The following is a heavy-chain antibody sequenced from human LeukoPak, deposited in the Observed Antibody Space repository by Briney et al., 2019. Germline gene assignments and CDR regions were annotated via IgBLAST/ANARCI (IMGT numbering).Heavy chain of an antibody. V-gene: IGHV3-21*01. CDR1: GFTFSSYG. D-gene: IGHD3-22*01. CDR3: ARDLRSSGYYAFDY. CDR2: VSSSSSYI. J-gene: IGHJ4*02. Sequence: GGSLRLSCAASGFTFSSYGMNWVRQAPGKGLEWVSFVSSSSSYIYYADSVKGRFTISRDNAKNSLYLQMNSLRAEDTAVYYCARDLRSSGYYAFDYWGQGTLVTVSS.